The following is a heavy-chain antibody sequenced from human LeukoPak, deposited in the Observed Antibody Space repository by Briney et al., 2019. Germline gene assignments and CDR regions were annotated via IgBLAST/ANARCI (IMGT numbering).Heavy chain of an antibody. D-gene: IGHD3-22*01. V-gene: IGHV1-18*01. CDR2: ISAYNGNT. CDR1: GYTFTSYD. CDR3: ARAPGPYYYDSSGQIPEAFDI. Sequence: GASVKVSCKAYGYTFTSYDISWVRQAPGQGLEWMGWISAYNGNTNYAQKLQGRVTLTTDTSTSTAYMDLRSLRSDDTAVYYCARAPGPYYYDSSGQIPEAFDIWGQGTMVTVSS. J-gene: IGHJ3*02.